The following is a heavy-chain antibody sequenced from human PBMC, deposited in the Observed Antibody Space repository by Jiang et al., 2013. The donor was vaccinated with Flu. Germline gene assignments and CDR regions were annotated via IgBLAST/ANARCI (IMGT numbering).Heavy chain of an antibody. CDR1: GDSITSSNYY. CDR3: ASPRLPFYYDDGGYYADFDY. J-gene: IGHJ4*02. V-gene: IGHV4-39*01. Sequence: VSGDSITSSNYYWGWIRQPPREGAGMDWEYLFYGGTYLNPSLKSRVTISADTSKNQFSLKLRSMTAADTAIYYCASPRLPFYYDDGGYYADFDYWGPGTLVTVSS. CDR2: LFYGGT. D-gene: IGHD3-22*01.